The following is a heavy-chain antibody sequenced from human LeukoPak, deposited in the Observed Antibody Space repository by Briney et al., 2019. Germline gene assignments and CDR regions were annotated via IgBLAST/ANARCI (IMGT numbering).Heavy chain of an antibody. CDR2: IHSGGTI. D-gene: IGHD3-16*02. CDR3: AFGRYPFDY. CDR1: GFTFSSYS. V-gene: IGHV3-66*01. J-gene: IGHJ4*02. Sequence: GGSLRLSCAASGFTFSSYSMNWVRQAPGKGLEWVSLIHSGGTIYYTDSVKGRFTISRDNSKNTLYLQMNSLTMEDTAVYYCAFGRYPFDYWGQGTLVTVSS.